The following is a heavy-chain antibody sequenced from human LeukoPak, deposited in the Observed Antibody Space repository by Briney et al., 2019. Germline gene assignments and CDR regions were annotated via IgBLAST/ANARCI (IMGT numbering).Heavy chain of an antibody. D-gene: IGHD1-14*01. J-gene: IGHJ4*02. Sequence: EGSLRLSCAASGFTFSSHLMHWLRQAQGTGLVWVSSVKSDGTATNYADSVKGRFTISRDNAKNTLYLQMNSLRVEDTAVYYCVRKFATGDWGQGTLVTVSS. CDR2: VKSDGTAT. V-gene: IGHV3-74*01. CDR1: GFTFSSHL. CDR3: VRKFATGD.